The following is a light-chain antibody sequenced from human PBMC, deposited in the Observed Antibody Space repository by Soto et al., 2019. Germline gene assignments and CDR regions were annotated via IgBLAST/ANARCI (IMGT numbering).Light chain of an antibody. CDR1: ISDFVVYNY. V-gene: IGLV2-14*03. CDR2: GVS. Sequence: ALTQPASVSGSPGQSITISCSGTISDFVVYNYVSWYQQHPGKAPKPMLYGVSKRPSGVSNRFSGSKSGNTASLTISGLQAEDEADYYCSSHTTSSALQVFGTGTRSPS. CDR3: SSHTTSSALQV. J-gene: IGLJ1*01.